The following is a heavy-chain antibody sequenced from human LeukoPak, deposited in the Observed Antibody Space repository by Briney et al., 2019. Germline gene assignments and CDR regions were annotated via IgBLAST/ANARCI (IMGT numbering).Heavy chain of an antibody. CDR2: IWYDGSNK. CDR1: GFTFSSYG. J-gene: IGHJ6*02. Sequence: GGCLRLSCAASGFTFSSYGMHWVRQAPGKGLEWVAVIWYDGSNKYYADSVKGRFTISRDNSKNTLYLQMNSLRAEDTAVYYCARSYDFWSGYYSNGPYYYGMDVWGQGTTVTVSS. V-gene: IGHV3-33*01. CDR3: ARSYDFWSGYYSNGPYYYGMDV. D-gene: IGHD3-3*01.